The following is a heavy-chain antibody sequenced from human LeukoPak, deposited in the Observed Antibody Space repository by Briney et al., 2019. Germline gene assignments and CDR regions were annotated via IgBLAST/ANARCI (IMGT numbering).Heavy chain of an antibody. CDR2: NSSSSCYI. Sequence: GGSPRLSCAASRLTFSGYGMIWVRQARGKGLEWVSSNSSSSCYIYYADSVKGRFTISRDNTKSSLYLQMNSLRDEDTAVYYCARDIGDCSSLSCYNHYYYMDVWGKGTTVTVSS. CDR1: RLTFSGYG. J-gene: IGHJ6*03. CDR3: ARDIGDCSSLSCYNHYYYMDV. V-gene: IGHV3-21*01. D-gene: IGHD2-2*02.